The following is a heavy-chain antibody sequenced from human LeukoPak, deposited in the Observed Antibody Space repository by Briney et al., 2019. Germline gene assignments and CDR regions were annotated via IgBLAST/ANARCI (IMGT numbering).Heavy chain of an antibody. CDR2: ISGSGGST. CDR3: AKGERHLGSSWYSLYFDY. Sequence: PGGSLRLSCAASGFTFSSYAMSWVRQAPGKGLEWVSAISGSGGSTYYADSVEGRFTISRDDSKNTLYLQMNSLRAEDTAVYYCAKGERHLGSSWYSLYFDYWGQGTLVTVSS. V-gene: IGHV3-23*01. CDR1: GFTFSSYA. J-gene: IGHJ4*02. D-gene: IGHD6-13*01.